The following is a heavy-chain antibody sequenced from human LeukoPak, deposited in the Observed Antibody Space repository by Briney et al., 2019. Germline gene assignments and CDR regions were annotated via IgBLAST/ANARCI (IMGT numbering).Heavy chain of an antibody. CDR2: ICGSGGCT. J-gene: IGHJ4*02. D-gene: IGHD6-19*01. V-gene: IGHV3-23*01. CDR3: AKTTVGYSSGRYPGWPADC. CDR1: GFTFNTYA. Sequence: PGGSLRLSCEASGFTFNTYAIYWVRQAPGKGLEWVSGICGSGGCTYYADSVKGRFTISRDNSKSTVYLQMNSLTADDPAVYYCAKTTVGYSSGRYPGWPADCWGQGPLVTVSS.